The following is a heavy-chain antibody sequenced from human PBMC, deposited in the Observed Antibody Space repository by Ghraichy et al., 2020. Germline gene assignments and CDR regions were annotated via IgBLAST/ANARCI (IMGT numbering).Heavy chain of an antibody. Sequence: LTCTVSGGSISSGSYYWSWIRQPAGKGLEWIGRIYTSGSTNYNPSLKSRDTISVDTSKNQFSLKLSSVTAANTAVYYCARDRKWELLTDAFDIWGQGTMVTVSS. CDR2: IYTSGST. V-gene: IGHV4-61*02. CDR3: ARDRKWELLTDAFDI. CDR1: GGSISSGSYY. J-gene: IGHJ3*02. D-gene: IGHD1-26*01.